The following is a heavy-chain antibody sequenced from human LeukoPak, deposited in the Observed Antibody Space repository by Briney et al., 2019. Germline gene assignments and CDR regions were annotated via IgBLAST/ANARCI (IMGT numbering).Heavy chain of an antibody. V-gene: IGHV3-21*01. CDR3: ARGFDY. J-gene: IGHJ4*02. Sequence: ETLSLTCAVYGGSFSGYYWSWIRQPPGKGLEWVSSISSSSSYIYYADSVKGRFTISRDNAKNSLYLQMNSLRAEDTAVYYCARGFDYWGQGTLVTVSS. CDR1: GGSFSGYY. CDR2: ISSSSSYI.